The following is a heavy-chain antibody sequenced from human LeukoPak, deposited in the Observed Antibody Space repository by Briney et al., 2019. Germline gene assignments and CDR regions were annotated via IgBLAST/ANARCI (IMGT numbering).Heavy chain of an antibody. CDR1: GYTFTSYD. CDR3: ARGTIPRRITIFGVVKKNYWFDP. CDR2: MNPNSGNT. Sequence: ASVKVSCKASGYTFTSYDINWVRQATGQGLEWMGWMNPNSGNTGYAQKFQGRVTMTRNTSISTAYMELSSLRSEDTAVYYCARGTIPRRITIFGVVKKNYWFDPWGQGTLVTVSS. J-gene: IGHJ5*02. V-gene: IGHV1-8*01. D-gene: IGHD3-3*01.